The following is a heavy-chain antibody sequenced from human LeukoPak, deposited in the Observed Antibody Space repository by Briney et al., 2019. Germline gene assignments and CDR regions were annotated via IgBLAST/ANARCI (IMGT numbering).Heavy chain of an antibody. V-gene: IGHV4-59*01. D-gene: IGHD3-3*01. CDR3: ARDFGVVANWFDP. CDR1: GGSISSYY. J-gene: IGHJ5*02. CDR2: LYYSGST. Sequence: SETLSLTCTVSGGSISSYYWSWIRQPPGKGLEWIGYLYYSGSTNYNPSLKSRVTISVDTSKNQFSLKLTSVTAADTAVYYCARDFGVVANWFDPWGQGTLVTVSS.